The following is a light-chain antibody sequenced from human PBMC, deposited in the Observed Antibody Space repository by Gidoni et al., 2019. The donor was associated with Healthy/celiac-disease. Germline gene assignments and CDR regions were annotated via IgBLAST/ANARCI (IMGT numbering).Light chain of an antibody. CDR2: GAS. Sequence: EIVMQQSPATLSVSPGERATLSCRASQSVSSNLAWYQQKPGQAPRLLIYGASTRATGIPARFSGSGSGTEFTLTISSLQYEDVAVYYCQQYNNWPPRTFGQGTKVEIK. CDR1: QSVSSN. V-gene: IGKV3-15*01. J-gene: IGKJ1*01. CDR3: QQYNNWPPRT.